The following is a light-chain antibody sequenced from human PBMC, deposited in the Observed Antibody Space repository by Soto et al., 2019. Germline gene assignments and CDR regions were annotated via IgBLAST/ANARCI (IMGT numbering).Light chain of an antibody. Sequence: DIQLTQSPSFLSASVGDRVTITCRASQGISSYLAWYQQKPGKAPNLLIYAASSLQSGVTSRFRGRGYGTEFTLTISGLQPEDLSSYYCQQLNSYPLTFGGGTKVEIK. CDR3: QQLNSYPLT. CDR1: QGISSY. J-gene: IGKJ4*01. CDR2: AAS. V-gene: IGKV1-9*01.